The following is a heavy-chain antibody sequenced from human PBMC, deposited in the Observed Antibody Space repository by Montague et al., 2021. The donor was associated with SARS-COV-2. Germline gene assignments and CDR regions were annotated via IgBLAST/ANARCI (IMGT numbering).Heavy chain of an antibody. CDR3: ARQEYYYGSSDYGRMYWFDP. CDR1: GGSISSSSYY. Sequence: SETLSLTCTVSGGSISSSSYYWGWIRQPPGKGLEWIGSIYYSGSTYYNPSLKSRATISVDTSKNQFSLKLSSVTAADTAVYYCARQEYYYGSSDYGRMYWFDPWGQGTLVTISS. V-gene: IGHV4-39*01. D-gene: IGHD3-22*01. CDR2: IYYSGST. J-gene: IGHJ5*02.